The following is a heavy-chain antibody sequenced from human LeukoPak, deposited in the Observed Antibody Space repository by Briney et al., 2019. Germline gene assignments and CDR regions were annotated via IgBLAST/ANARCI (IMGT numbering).Heavy chain of an antibody. CDR3: ARRELLGYSYGLRTFNI. CDR2: IYSGGIYNDGTT. D-gene: IGHD5-18*01. J-gene: IGHJ3*02. Sequence: PGGSLRLSCAASGFTVSSNYMSWVRQAPGKGLEWVSVIYSGGIYNDGTTNYGDSVKGRFTISRDNSKNRLYLQMNSLRAEDTAVYYCARRELLGYSYGLRTFNIWGQGTTVTISS. V-gene: IGHV3-66*04. CDR1: GFTVSSNY.